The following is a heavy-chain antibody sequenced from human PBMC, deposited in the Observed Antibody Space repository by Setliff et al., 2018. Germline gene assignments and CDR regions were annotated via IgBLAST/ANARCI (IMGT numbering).Heavy chain of an antibody. J-gene: IGHJ3*02. D-gene: IGHD3-22*01. Sequence: ASETLSLTCAVYGGSFSGYYWSWIRQPPGKGLEWIGEINHSGSTNYNPSLKSRVTISVDTSKNQFSLKLSSVTAADTAVYYCARDPLRVVVTSDAFDIWGQGTMVTVSS. V-gene: IGHV4-34*01. CDR2: INHSGST. CDR1: GGSFSGYY. CDR3: ARDPLRVVVTSDAFDI.